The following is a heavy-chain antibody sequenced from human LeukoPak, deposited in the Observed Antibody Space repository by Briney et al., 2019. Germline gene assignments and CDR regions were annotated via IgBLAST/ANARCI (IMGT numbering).Heavy chain of an antibody. CDR2: IWYDGSNK. V-gene: IGHV3-33*06. J-gene: IGHJ4*02. CDR1: GFTFSSYG. D-gene: IGHD1-26*01. CDR3: AKDLEDGSYYGY. Sequence: PGGSLRLSCAASGFTFSSYGMHWVRQAPGKGLEWVAVIWYDGSNKYYADSVKGRFTISRDNSKNTLYLQMNSLRAEDTAVYYCAKDLEDGSYYGYWGQGTLVTVSS.